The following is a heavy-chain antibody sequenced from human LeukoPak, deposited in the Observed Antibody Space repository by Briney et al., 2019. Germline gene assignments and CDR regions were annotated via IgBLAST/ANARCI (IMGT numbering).Heavy chain of an antibody. CDR3: ARRYYYYYMDV. CDR1: GYSISSGFF. V-gene: IGHV4-38-2*01. CDR2: IYYSGST. Sequence: KPSETLSLTCAVPGYSISSGFFWGRIRQPPGKGLEWIGYIYYSGSTNYNPSLKSRVTISVDTSKNQFSLKLSSVTAADTAVYYCARRYYYYYMDVWGKGTTVTVSS. J-gene: IGHJ6*03.